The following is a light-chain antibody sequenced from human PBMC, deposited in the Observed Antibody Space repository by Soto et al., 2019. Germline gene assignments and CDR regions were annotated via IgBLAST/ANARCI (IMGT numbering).Light chain of an antibody. Sequence: EIVLTQSPATLSVSPGERAPLSSRASQSVSSNLAWYQHKPGQAPRLLIYAASTRATGIPARFSGSGSGTDFTLTISSLQSEDFAVYYCHQYHHWPPSFTFGPGTKVDIK. CDR3: HQYHHWPPSFT. J-gene: IGKJ3*01. CDR2: AAS. V-gene: IGKV3-15*01. CDR1: QSVSSN.